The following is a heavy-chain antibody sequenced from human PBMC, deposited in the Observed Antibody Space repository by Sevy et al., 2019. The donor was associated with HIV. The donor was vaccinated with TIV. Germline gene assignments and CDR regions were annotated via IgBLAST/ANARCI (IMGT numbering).Heavy chain of an antibody. CDR1: GFNFNSHW. V-gene: IGHV3-7*01. Sequence: GGSLRFSCTASGFNFNSHWMIWVRQAPGKGLEWVANINQDGSEKYYVDSVKGRFTISRDNAKNSLYLQMNSLRGEDTAIYYCARGNDGWDYWGQGTLVTVSS. CDR2: INQDGSEK. J-gene: IGHJ4*02. D-gene: IGHD6-19*01. CDR3: ARGNDGWDY.